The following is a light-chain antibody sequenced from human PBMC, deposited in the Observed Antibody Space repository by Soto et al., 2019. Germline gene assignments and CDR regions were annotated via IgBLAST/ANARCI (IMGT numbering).Light chain of an antibody. J-gene: IGKJ1*01. Sequence: EIVLTQSPATLSLSPGERATLSCRASQSVSSYLAWYQQKPGQAPRLLIYDASNRATGIPARFSGSGSGTDFTRTISSLETEDFAVYYCQQRSNWPPWTFGQGTKVEIK. CDR3: QQRSNWPPWT. V-gene: IGKV3-11*01. CDR1: QSVSSY. CDR2: DAS.